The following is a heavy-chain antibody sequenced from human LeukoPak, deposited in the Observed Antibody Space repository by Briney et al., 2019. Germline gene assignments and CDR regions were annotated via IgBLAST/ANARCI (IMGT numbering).Heavy chain of an antibody. V-gene: IGHV3-9*01. D-gene: IGHD1-14*01. CDR1: GFTFDDYA. J-gene: IGHJ4*02. Sequence: GGSLRLSCAASGFTFDDYAMHWVRQAPGKGLEWVSGISWNSGSIGYADSVKGRFTISRDNAKNSLYLQMNSLRAEDTAVYYCARDQNPNRLFDYWGQGTLVTVSS. CDR2: ISWNSGSI. CDR3: ARDQNPNRLFDY.